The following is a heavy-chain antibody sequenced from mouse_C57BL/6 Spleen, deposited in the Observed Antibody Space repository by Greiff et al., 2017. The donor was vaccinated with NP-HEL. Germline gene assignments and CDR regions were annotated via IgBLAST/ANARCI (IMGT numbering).Heavy chain of an antibody. CDR3: TRAVYYDYDPWFAY. CDR1: GFTFSSYA. Sequence: VKLMESGEGLVKPGGSLKLSCAASGFTFSSYAMSWVRQTPEKRLEWVAYISSGGDYIYYADTVNGRFTISRDNARNTLYLQMSSLKSEDTAMYYCTRAVYYDYDPWFAYWGQGTLVTVSA. CDR2: ISSGGDYI. V-gene: IGHV5-9-1*02. D-gene: IGHD2-4*01. J-gene: IGHJ3*01.